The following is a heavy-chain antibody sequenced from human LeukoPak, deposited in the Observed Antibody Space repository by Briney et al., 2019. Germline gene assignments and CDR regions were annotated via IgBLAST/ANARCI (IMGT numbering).Heavy chain of an antibody. Sequence: PSETLSLTCTVSGGSISSGDYYWSWIRQPPGKGLEWIGYIYYSGSTYYNPSLKSRVTISVDTSKNQFSLKLSSVTAADTAVYYCARVQQLAKDYYYGMDVWGQGTTVTVSS. D-gene: IGHD6-13*01. J-gene: IGHJ6*02. CDR3: ARVQQLAKDYYYGMDV. V-gene: IGHV4-30-4*01. CDR1: GGSISSGDYY. CDR2: IYYSGST.